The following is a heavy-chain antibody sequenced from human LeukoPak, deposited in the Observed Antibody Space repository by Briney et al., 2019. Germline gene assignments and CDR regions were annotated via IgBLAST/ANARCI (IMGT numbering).Heavy chain of an antibody. CDR3: ARANGPDDYGGNYKLKTDY. CDR1: GGSFSGYY. CDR2: INHSGST. Sequence: SETLSLTCAVYGGSFSGYYWSWIRQPPGKGLEWIGEINHSGSTNYNPSLKSRVTISVDTSKNQFSLKLSSVPAADTAVYYCARANGPDDYGGNYKLKTDYWGQGTLVTVSS. J-gene: IGHJ4*02. V-gene: IGHV4-34*01. D-gene: IGHD4-23*01.